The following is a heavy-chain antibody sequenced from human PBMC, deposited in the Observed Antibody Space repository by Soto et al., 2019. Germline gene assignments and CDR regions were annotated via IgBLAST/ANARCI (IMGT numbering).Heavy chain of an antibody. CDR1: GGTFSSYA. V-gene: IGHV1-69*13. CDR2: IIPIFGTA. CDR3: AREELCSGGSCYSGFDY. J-gene: IGHJ4*02. Sequence: ASVKVSCKASGGTFSSYAISWVRQAPGQGLEWMGGIIPIFGTANYAQKFQGRVTITADESTSTAYMELSSLRSEDTAVYYCAREELCSGGSCYSGFDYWGQGTLVTVS. D-gene: IGHD2-15*01.